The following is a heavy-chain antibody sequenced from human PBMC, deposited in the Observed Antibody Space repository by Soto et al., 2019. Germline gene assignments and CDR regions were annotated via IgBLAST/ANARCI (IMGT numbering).Heavy chain of an antibody. J-gene: IGHJ5*02. CDR2: IIPIFGTA. CDR3: ASEDTAMDNWFDP. D-gene: IGHD5-18*01. CDR1: GGTFSSYA. V-gene: IGHV1-69*01. Sequence: QVQLVQSGAEVKKPRSSVKVSCKASGGTFSSYAIRWVRQAPGQGLEWMGGIIPIFGTANYAQKFQGRVTITADESTSTAYMELSSLRSEDTAVYYCASEDTAMDNWFDPWGQGTLVTVSS.